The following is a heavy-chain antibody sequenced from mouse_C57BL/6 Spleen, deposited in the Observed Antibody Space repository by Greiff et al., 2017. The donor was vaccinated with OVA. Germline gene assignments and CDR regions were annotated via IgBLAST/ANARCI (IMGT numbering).Heavy chain of an antibody. V-gene: IGHV5-9-1*02. CDR3: TRVLYYYGSSFFDY. CDR2: ISSGGDYI. J-gene: IGHJ2*01. CDR1: GFTFSSYA. D-gene: IGHD1-1*01. Sequence: EVQGVESGEGLVKPGGSLKLSCAASGFTFSSYAMSWVRQTPEKRLEWVAYISSGGDYIYYADTVKGRFTISRDNARNTLYLQMSSLKSEDTAMYYCTRVLYYYGSSFFDYWGQGTTLTVSS.